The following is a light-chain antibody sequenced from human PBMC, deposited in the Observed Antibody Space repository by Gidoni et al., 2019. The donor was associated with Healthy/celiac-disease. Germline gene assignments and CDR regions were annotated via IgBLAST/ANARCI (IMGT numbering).Light chain of an antibody. V-gene: IGKV4-1*01. CDR3: QQYYSTPLT. CDR1: QSVLYNSNNKNY. J-gene: IGKJ4*01. CDR2: WAS. Sequence: DIVMTQSPDSLAVSLGERATINCKSSQSVLYNSNNKNYLAWYQQKPGQPPKLLIYWASTRESGVPDRFSGSWSGTDFTLTISSLQAEDVAVYYCQQYYSTPLTFGGGTKVEIK.